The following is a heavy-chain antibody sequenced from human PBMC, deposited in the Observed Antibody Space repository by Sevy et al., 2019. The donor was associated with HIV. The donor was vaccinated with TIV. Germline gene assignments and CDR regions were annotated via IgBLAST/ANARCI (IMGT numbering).Heavy chain of an antibody. D-gene: IGHD6-19*01. CDR3: ARRSSGWDYFDY. J-gene: IGHJ4*02. V-gene: IGHV3-21*05. CDR2: ISGLTNYI. CDR1: GFTFSSYS. Sequence: GGSLRLSCAASGFTFSSYSMNWVRQAPGKGLEWVSCISGLTNYINYADSVKGRFTISRDNAKNSVYLQMNSLRAEDTAVYYCARRSSGWDYFDYWGQGTPVTVSS.